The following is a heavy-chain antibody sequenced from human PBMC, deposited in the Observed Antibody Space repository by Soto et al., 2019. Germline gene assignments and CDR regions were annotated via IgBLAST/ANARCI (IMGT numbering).Heavy chain of an antibody. D-gene: IGHD3-10*01. CDR3: ARGPRLVRGVIPS. CDR2: INHSGST. Sequence: QVQLQQWGAGLLKPSETLSLTCAVYGGSFSGYYWSWIRQPPGKGLEWIGEINHSGSTNYNPSLKSLVTISGDTSKNHASLKLSSVTAAYTAVYYCARGPRLVRGVIPSWGQGTLVTVYS. V-gene: IGHV4-34*01. J-gene: IGHJ4*02. CDR1: GGSFSGYY.